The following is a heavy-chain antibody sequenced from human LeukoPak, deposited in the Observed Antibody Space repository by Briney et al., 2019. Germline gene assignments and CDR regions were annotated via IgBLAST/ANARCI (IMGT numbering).Heavy chain of an antibody. Sequence: ASVKVSCKASGGTFSSYAISWVRQAPGQGLEWMGGIIPIFGTANYAQKFQGRVTITADESTSTAYMELSSLRSEDTAVYYCARIFCSSTSCYGFFSGMDVWGQGTTVTVSS. CDR1: GGTFSSYA. D-gene: IGHD2-2*01. CDR2: IIPIFGTA. V-gene: IGHV1-69*13. J-gene: IGHJ6*02. CDR3: ARIFCSSTSCYGFFSGMDV.